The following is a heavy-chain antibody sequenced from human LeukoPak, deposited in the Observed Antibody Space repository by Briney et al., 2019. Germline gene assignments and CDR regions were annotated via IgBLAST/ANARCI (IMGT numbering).Heavy chain of an antibody. J-gene: IGHJ4*02. CDR1: GFTFSSYG. V-gene: IGHV3-30*05. D-gene: IGHD3-22*01. CDR2: ISYDGSNK. Sequence: PGRSLRLSCAASGFTFSSYGMHWVHQAPGKGLEWVAIISYDGSNKFYADSVKGRFTISKDNSKNTLYLQMNSLRAEGTAVYYCASKYYDPYYFDYWGQGTLVTVSS. CDR3: ASKYYDPYYFDY.